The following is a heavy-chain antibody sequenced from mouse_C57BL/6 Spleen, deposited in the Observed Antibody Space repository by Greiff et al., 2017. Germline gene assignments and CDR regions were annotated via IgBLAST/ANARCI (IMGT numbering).Heavy chain of an antibody. V-gene: IGHV14-2*01. CDR3: ARMNGNYYYAMDY. CDR1: GFNIKDYY. CDR2: IDPEDGET. Sequence: DVKLQESGAELVKPGASVKLSCTASGFNIKDYYMHWVKQRTEQGLEWIGRIDPEDGETKYAPKFQGKATITADTSSNTAYLQLSSLTSEDTAVYDCARMNGNYYYAMDYWGQGTSVTVSS. D-gene: IGHD2-1*01. J-gene: IGHJ4*01.